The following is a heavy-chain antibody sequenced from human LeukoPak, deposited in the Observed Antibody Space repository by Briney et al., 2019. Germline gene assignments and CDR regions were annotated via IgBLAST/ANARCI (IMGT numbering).Heavy chain of an antibody. V-gene: IGHV3-33*01. J-gene: IGHJ4*02. CDR2: IWYDGSNK. CDR1: GFTFSSYG. Sequence: GRSLRLSCAASGFTFSSYGMHWVRQAPGKGLEWVAVIWYDGSNKYYADSVKGRFTISRDNSKNTLYLQMNSLRAEDTAVYYCARETLTIFGVVLQTNIDYWGQGTLVTVSS. CDR3: ARETLTIFGVVLQTNIDY. D-gene: IGHD3-3*01.